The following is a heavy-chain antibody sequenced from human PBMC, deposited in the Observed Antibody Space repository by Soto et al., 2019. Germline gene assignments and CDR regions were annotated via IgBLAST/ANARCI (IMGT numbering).Heavy chain of an antibody. Sequence: QITLKGSGPTLVKPTQTLTLTCTFSGFSLSTSGVGVGWIRQPPGKALEWLTLTYWDDDKRYSPSLKSRLTITKDTSKNQVVLTMTNMDPVDTATYYCAHRQRTVYFDYWGQGTLVTVSS. CDR1: GFSLSTSGVG. V-gene: IGHV2-5*02. J-gene: IGHJ4*02. D-gene: IGHD4-17*01. CDR3: AHRQRTVYFDY. CDR2: TYWDDDK.